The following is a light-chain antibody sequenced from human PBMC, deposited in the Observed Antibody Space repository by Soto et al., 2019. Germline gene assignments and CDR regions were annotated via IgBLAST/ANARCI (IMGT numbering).Light chain of an antibody. CDR3: SSYTRSSTFV. J-gene: IGLJ1*01. Sequence: QSALTQPASVSGSPGQSITISCTGTSSDVGAYNSVSWYQQEPGKAPRLLIYEVTNRPSGVSSRFSGSKSANTASLTISGLQADDEADYYCSSYTRSSTFVFGTGTRSPS. V-gene: IGLV2-14*01. CDR1: SSDVGAYNS. CDR2: EVT.